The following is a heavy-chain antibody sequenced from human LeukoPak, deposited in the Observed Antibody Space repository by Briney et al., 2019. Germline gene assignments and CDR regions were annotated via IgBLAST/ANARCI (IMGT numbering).Heavy chain of an antibody. CDR2: IIPIFGAA. CDR1: GYTFTGYY. Sequence: SVKVSCKASGYTFTGYYMHWVRQAPGQGLEWMATIIPIFGAANYAPKFQGRVSITADESTSTAYMELISMRPDDTAVYYCAREASSTWYAMFDCWGQGTLVTVSS. CDR3: AREASSTWYAMFDC. J-gene: IGHJ4*02. V-gene: IGHV1-69*13. D-gene: IGHD6-13*01.